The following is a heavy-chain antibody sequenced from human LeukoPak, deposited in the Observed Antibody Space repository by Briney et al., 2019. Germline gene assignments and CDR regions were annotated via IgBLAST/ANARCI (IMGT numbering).Heavy chain of an antibody. D-gene: IGHD1-26*01. CDR1: GFTFRSDV. Sequence: GGAVRLSWAASGFTFRSDVMHWVRQAPGKGLKGVAVISYDGSNKYYADCVRGRFTIFRDNSKNTLYLQMNSLRAEDTAVYYCAKDTLGAVGAIDYWGQGTLVTVSS. V-gene: IGHV3-30*18. CDR3: AKDTLGAVGAIDY. CDR2: ISYDGSNK. J-gene: IGHJ4*02.